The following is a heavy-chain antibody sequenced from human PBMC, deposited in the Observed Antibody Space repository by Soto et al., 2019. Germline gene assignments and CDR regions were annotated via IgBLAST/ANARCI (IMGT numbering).Heavy chain of an antibody. Sequence: GGSLRLSCAASGFTFSSYEMNWVRQAPGKGLEWVSYISSSSNTIYCADSVKGRFTISRDNAKKSLYLQMDSLRAEDTAVYYCARGREMATIGPWGQGTLVTVSS. CDR2: ISSSSNTI. CDR3: ARGREMATIGP. J-gene: IGHJ5*02. CDR1: GFTFSSYE. V-gene: IGHV3-48*03. D-gene: IGHD5-12*01.